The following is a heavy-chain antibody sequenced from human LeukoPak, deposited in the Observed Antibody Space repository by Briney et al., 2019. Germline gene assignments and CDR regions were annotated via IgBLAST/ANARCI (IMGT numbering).Heavy chain of an antibody. D-gene: IGHD3-16*02. CDR1: GFTFSSYE. CDR3: ARAGPYDYVWGSYRYSPPIGDY. Sequence: GGSLRLFCAASGFTFSSYEMNWVRRAPGKGLEWVSYISSSGSTIYYADSVKGRFTISRDNAKNSLYLQMNSLRAEDTAVYYCARAGPYDYVWGSYRYSPPIGDYWGQGTLVTVSS. CDR2: ISSSGSTI. V-gene: IGHV3-48*03. J-gene: IGHJ4*02.